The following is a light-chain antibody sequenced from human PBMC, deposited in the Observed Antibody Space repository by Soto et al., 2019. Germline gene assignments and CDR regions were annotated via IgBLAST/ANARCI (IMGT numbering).Light chain of an antibody. CDR2: EVS. CDR1: SSDVGGYNY. J-gene: IGLJ2*01. CDR3: RSYTSSSTLGV. V-gene: IGLV2-14*01. Sequence: QSVLTQPASVSGSPGQSITISCTGTSSDVGGYNYVSWYQQHPGKAPKLMIYEVSNRPSGVSNRFSGSKSGNTASLTISGLQAEYEADYYCRSYTSSSTLGVFGGGTQLTVL.